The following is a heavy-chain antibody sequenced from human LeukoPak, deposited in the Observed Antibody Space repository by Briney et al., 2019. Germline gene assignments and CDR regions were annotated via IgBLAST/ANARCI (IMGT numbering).Heavy chain of an antibody. CDR1: GYTFTGYY. D-gene: IGHD3-22*01. CDR2: INPNSGGT. Sequence: ASVKVSCKASGYTFTGYYMHWVRQAPGQGLEWMGWINPNSGGTNYAQKFQGRVTMTRDTSISTAYMELSRLRSDDTAVYYCARVTYDSSGYYFGYWGRGTLVTVSS. V-gene: IGHV1-2*02. J-gene: IGHJ4*02. CDR3: ARVTYDSSGYYFGY.